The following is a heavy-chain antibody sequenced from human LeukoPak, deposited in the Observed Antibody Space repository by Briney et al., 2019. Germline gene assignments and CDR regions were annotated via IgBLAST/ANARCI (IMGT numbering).Heavy chain of an antibody. V-gene: IGHV1-69*05. CDR1: GGTFSSYA. J-gene: IGHJ4*02. D-gene: IGHD6-13*01. CDR2: IIPIFGTA. CDR3: ARAAAGTDRDFDY. Sequence: SVKVSCKASGGTFSSYAISWVRQAPGQGLEWMGGIIPIFGTATYAHKFQGRVTITTDESTSTAYMELSSLRSEDTAVYYCARAAAGTDRDFDYWGQGTLVTVSS.